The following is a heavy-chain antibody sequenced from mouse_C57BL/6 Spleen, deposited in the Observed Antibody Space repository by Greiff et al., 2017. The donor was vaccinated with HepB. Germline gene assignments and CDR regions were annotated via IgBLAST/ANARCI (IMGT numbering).Heavy chain of an antibody. J-gene: IGHJ4*01. Sequence: EVQLMESGGGLVKPGGSLKLSCAASGFTFSDYGMHWVRQAPEKGLEWVAYISSGSSTIYYADTVKGRFTISRDNAKNTLFLQRTSLRSEDTAMYYCARKSYYSNLYYAMDYWGQGTSVTVSS. CDR2: ISSGSSTI. CDR3: ARKSYYSNLYYAMDY. CDR1: GFTFSDYG. V-gene: IGHV5-17*01. D-gene: IGHD2-5*01.